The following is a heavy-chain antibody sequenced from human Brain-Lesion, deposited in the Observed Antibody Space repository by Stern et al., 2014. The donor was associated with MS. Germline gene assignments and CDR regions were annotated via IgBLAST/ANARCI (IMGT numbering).Heavy chain of an antibody. Sequence: QVQLQESGPGLVKPSQTLSLSCTVSGGSISSGGYYWSWIRQPAGKGLEWIGRIFNSGSTSYNPSLKSRVTISIDPSKNQFSLRLNSMTAADTAVYYCARGRVVPGFQYYATDVWGQGTTGIVS. CDR3: ARGRVVPGFQYYATDV. J-gene: IGHJ6*02. D-gene: IGHD2-2*01. CDR2: IFNSGST. V-gene: IGHV4-61*02. CDR1: GGSISSGGYY.